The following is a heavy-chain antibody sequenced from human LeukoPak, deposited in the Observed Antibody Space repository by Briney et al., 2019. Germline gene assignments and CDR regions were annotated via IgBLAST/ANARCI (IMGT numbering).Heavy chain of an antibody. J-gene: IGHJ4*02. V-gene: IGHV3-21*01. Sequence: ETLSLTCTVSGYSISSGYYWGWIRQPPGKGLEWVSSISSSSSYIYYADSVKGRFTISRDNAKNSLYLQMNSLRAEDTAVYYCARVAPVSDYWGQGTLVTVSS. CDR3: ARVAPVSDY. CDR1: GYSISSGYY. D-gene: IGHD3-3*02. CDR2: ISSSSSYI.